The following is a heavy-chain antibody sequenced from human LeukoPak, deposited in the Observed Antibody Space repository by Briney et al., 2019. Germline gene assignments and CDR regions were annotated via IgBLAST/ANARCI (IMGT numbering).Heavy chain of an antibody. J-gene: IGHJ4*02. CDR3: ARRASYGDGLKAYYFDY. D-gene: IGHD4-17*01. V-gene: IGHV4-59*08. CDR2: ISFSGST. Sequence: SETLSLTCTVSGGSINNYYWSWIRQPPGKGLEWIAYISFSGSTDYNPSLKSRVTISVDTSNNQFSLKLTSVTAADTAVYYCARRASYGDGLKAYYFDYWGQGTLVTVSS. CDR1: GGSINNYY.